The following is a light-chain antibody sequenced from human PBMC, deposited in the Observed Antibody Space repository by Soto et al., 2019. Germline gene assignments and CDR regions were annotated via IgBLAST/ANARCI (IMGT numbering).Light chain of an antibody. CDR2: GAS. CDR1: QSVSSTY. Sequence: EIVLTQSPGTLPLSPGERATLSCRASQSVSSTYLAWYQQKPGQAPRLLLYGASNRATGIPDRFSGSGSGTDFTLTISRLEPEDFAVYSCRQYGGSRWTFGQGTRVDI. V-gene: IGKV3-20*01. J-gene: IGKJ1*01. CDR3: RQYGGSRWT.